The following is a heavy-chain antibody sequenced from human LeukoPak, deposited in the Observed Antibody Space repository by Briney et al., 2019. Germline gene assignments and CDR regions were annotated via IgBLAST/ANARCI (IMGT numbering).Heavy chain of an antibody. D-gene: IGHD2-15*01. V-gene: IGHV1-69*05. CDR3: ASMVGDYYYYYMDV. CDR1: GGTFSSYA. J-gene: IGHJ6*03. Sequence: SVKVSCKASGGTFSSYAISWVRQAPGQGLEWMGGIIPTFGTANYAQKFQGRVTITTDESTSTAYMELSSLRPEDTGVYYCASMVGDYYYYYMDVWGKGTTVTVSS. CDR2: IIPTFGTA.